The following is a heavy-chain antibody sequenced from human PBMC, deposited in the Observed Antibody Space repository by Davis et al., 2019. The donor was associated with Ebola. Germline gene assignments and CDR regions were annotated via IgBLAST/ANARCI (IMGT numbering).Heavy chain of an antibody. Sequence: GESLKISCAASGFSFSSYGMHWIRQAPGKGLEWVSSISSDNYFIYYADSLKGRFTVSRDNAKNSLYLQMNSLRVEDTAVYYCARIRGHRHSSGWYDDFDIWGQGTMVTVSS. CDR3: ARIRGHRHSSGWYDDFDI. J-gene: IGHJ3*02. CDR2: ISSDNYFI. CDR1: GFSFSSYG. V-gene: IGHV3-21*01. D-gene: IGHD6-19*01.